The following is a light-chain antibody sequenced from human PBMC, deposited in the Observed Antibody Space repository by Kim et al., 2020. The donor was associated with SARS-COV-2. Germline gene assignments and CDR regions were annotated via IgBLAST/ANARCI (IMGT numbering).Light chain of an antibody. J-gene: IGKJ1*01. CDR2: GAS. Sequence: LSPGERATLSCRASQSFTNNYLAWYQHKPGQAPRLLIYGASSRATGIPDRFSGSGSGTDFTLTISRLEPEDFAVYYCHQYGSSPRTFGQGTKLEI. CDR1: QSFTNNY. V-gene: IGKV3-20*01. CDR3: HQYGSSPRT.